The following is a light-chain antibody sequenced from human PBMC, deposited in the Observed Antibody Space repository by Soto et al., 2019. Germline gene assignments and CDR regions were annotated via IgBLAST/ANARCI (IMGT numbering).Light chain of an antibody. Sequence: QSVLTQPPSASGSPGQSVTISCTGTSSDVGGYKYVSWYQQHPGKAPKLMIFEVNKRPSGVPDRFSGSKSGNTASLTVSGLQAGDEADYYCSSYAGINNVGVFGTGTKLTVL. V-gene: IGLV2-8*01. J-gene: IGLJ1*01. CDR1: SSDVGGYKY. CDR3: SSYAGINNVGV. CDR2: EVN.